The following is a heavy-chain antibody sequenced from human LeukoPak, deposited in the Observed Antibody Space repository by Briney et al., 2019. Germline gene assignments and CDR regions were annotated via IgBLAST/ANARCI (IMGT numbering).Heavy chain of an antibody. CDR2: IYYSGST. CDR3: ARGPGYSYGYIDY. D-gene: IGHD5-18*01. Sequence: SETLSLTCTVSGGSISRYYWSWIRQPPGKRLEWIGYIYYSGSTNYNPSLKSRVTISVDTSKNQFSLKLSSVTAADTAVYYCARGPGYSYGYIDYWGQGTLVTVSS. J-gene: IGHJ4*02. CDR1: GGSISRYY. V-gene: IGHV4-59*01.